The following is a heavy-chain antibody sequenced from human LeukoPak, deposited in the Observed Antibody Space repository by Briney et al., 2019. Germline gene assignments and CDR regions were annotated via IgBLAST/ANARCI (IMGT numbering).Heavy chain of an antibody. CDR3: TRPRGYCSGGSCYPWYFDY. CDR2: IRSKANSYAT. V-gene: IGHV3-73*01. CDR1: GITFSGSA. D-gene: IGHD2-15*01. J-gene: IGHJ4*02. Sequence: PGGSLRLSCAASGITFSGSAMHWVRQASGKGLEWVGRIRSKANSYATAYAASVKGRFTISRDDSKNTAYLQMNSLKTEDTAVYYCTRPRGYCSGGSCYPWYFDYWGQGTLVTVSS.